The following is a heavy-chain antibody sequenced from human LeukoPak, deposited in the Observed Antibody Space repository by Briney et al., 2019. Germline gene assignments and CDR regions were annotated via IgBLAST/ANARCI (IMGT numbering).Heavy chain of an antibody. V-gene: IGHV3-33*08. D-gene: IGHD3-16*01. CDR2: IGFDGNNK. CDR1: GFTFSSYS. J-gene: IGHJ4*02. Sequence: GGSLRLSCAASGFTFSSYSMNWVRQAPGKGLEWVAVIGFDGNNKFYGDSVKGRFTISRDNSKNSLYLQMNSLRAEDTAVYYCARAVYPGFGSYVHWGQGALVTVSS. CDR3: ARAVYPGFGSYVH.